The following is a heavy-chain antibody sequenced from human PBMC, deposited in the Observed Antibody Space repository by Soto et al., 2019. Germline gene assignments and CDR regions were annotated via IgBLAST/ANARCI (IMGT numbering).Heavy chain of an antibody. CDR1: GGSISSSGYT. V-gene: IGHV4-39*01. J-gene: IGHJ6*02. CDR3: ARLHGYCISSSCHGHYAMDV. D-gene: IGHD2-2*01. CDR2: IYYSGTT. Sequence: SETLSLTCAVSGGSISSSGYTWGWIRQPPGKGLEWIGSIYYSGTTNYNPSLNSRVTVSVDTSKNQFSLKVTSVTAADTAVYYCARLHGYCISSSCHGHYAMDVWGQGTTVTVS.